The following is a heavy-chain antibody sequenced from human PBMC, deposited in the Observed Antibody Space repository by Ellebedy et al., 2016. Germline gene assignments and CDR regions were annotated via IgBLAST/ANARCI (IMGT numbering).Heavy chain of an antibody. J-gene: IGHJ4*02. CDR1: DEFFSGYY. V-gene: IGHV4-34*01. CDR3: ARRGYSGYDEFDS. CDR2: IKHDGTT. D-gene: IGHD5-12*01. Sequence: SETLSLXXSVDDEFFSGYYWTWIRQAPGKGLEWIGEIKHDGTTNSNPSLKSRLTISVDPSEKNFSLQLKSVTAADTALYYCARRGYSGYDEFDSWGQGHLVSVSS.